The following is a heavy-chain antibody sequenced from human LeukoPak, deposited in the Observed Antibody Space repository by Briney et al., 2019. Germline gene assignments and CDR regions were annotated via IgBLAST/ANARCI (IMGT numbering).Heavy chain of an antibody. CDR2: IYYSGST. D-gene: IGHD2-2*01. V-gene: IGHV4-59*12. CDR1: GGSISSYY. J-gene: IGHJ6*03. CDR3: ARDVDCSSTSCYRPLYYYYYYMDV. Sequence: PSETLSLTCTVSGGSISSYYWSWIRQPPGKGLAWIGYIYYSGSTNYNPSLKSRVTMSVDTSKNQFSLKLSSVTAADTAVYYCARDVDCSSTSCYRPLYYYYYYMDVWGKGTTVTVSS.